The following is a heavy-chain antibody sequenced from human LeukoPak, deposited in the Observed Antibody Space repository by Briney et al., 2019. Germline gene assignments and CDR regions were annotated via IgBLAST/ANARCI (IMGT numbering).Heavy chain of an antibody. CDR2: INHSGST. D-gene: IGHD2-2*02. CDR3: ARRYRVLKGPFDY. CDR1: GGSISSSSYY. Sequence: PSETLSLTCTVSGGSISSSSYYWGWIRQPPGKGLEWIGEINHSGSTNYNPSLKSRVTISVDTSKNQFSLKLSSVTAADTAVYYCARRYRVLKGPFDYWGQGTLVTVSS. V-gene: IGHV4-39*07. J-gene: IGHJ4*02.